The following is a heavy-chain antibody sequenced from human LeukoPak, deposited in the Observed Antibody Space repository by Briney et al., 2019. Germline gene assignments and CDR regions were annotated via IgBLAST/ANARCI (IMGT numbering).Heavy chain of an antibody. CDR1: GYTFTSYD. D-gene: IGHD3-22*01. CDR3: ARADSSAAIDY. V-gene: IGHV1-8*01. J-gene: IGHJ4*02. Sequence: ASVNVSCKASGYTFTSYDINCVRQATGQGLEWMGCMNPNSGNTGYAQKFQGRVTITRNTSISTAYMELSSLRSEDTAVYYCARADSSAAIDYWGQGTLVTVSS. CDR2: MNPNSGNT.